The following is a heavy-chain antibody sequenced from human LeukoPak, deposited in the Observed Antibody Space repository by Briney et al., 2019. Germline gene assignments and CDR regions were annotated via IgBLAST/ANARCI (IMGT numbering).Heavy chain of an antibody. V-gene: IGHV1-8*03. CDR1: GYTFTTYD. CDR2: VNPKSGYT. Sequence: GASVKVSCKASGYTFTTYDINWVRQATGQGLEWVGWVNPKSGYTGYAQKFQGRVTIIRDTSISTAYMELSSLRSEDTAVYYCARVAGSIDYWGQGTLVTVSS. CDR3: ARVAGSIDY. J-gene: IGHJ4*02. D-gene: IGHD6-19*01.